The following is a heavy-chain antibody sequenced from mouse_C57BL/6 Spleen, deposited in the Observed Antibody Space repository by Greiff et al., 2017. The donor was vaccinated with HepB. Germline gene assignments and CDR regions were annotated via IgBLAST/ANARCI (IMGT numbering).Heavy chain of an antibody. Sequence: VKLQQPGTELVKPGASVKLSCKASGYTFTSYWMHWVKQRPGQGLEWIGNINPSNGGTNYNEKFKSKATLTVDKSSSTAYMQLSNLTSEDSAVYYCASDDGYSFYAMGYWGQGTSVTVSS. J-gene: IGHJ4*01. D-gene: IGHD2-3*01. CDR1: GYTFTSYW. V-gene: IGHV1-53*01. CDR3: ASDDGYSFYAMGY. CDR2: INPSNGGT.